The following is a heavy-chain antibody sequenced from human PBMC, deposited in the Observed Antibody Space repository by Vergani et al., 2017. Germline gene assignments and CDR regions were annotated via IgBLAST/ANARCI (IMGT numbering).Heavy chain of an antibody. CDR2: ISYDVSNK. CDR3: AREGTGDIVSLDY. J-gene: IGHJ4*02. Sequence: QVQLVESGGGVVQPGRSLRLSCVVSGFTFSNYAMHWVRQAPGKGLEWVAVISYDVSNKYYANSVKGRFTISRDNSKNTLYLQMNSLTTEDTAVYYCAREGTGDIVSLDYWGKGTLVTVSS. V-gene: IGHV3-30-3*01. CDR1: GFTFSNYA. D-gene: IGHD2-15*01.